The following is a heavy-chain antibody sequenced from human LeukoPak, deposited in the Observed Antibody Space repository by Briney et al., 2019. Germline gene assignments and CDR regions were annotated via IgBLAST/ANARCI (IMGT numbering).Heavy chain of an antibody. CDR3: AKGDRYYYDSSGYHDAFDI. J-gene: IGHJ3*02. V-gene: IGHV3-30*02. D-gene: IGHD3-22*01. CDR1: GFTFSSYG. CDR2: IRYDGSNK. Sequence: GGSLRLSCAASGFTFSSYGMHWVRQAPGKGLEWVAFIRYDGSNKYYADSVKGRFTLSRENSKKTLYLQMNSLRDEDTAVYYCAKGDRYYYDSSGYHDAFDIWGQGTMVTVSS.